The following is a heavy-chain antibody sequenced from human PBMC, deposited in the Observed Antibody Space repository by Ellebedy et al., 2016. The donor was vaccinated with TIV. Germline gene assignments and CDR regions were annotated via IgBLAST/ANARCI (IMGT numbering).Heavy chain of an antibody. V-gene: IGHV3-21*05. Sequence: GESLKISCAASGFTFSSYSINWVRQAPGRGLEWVSYISRGGDTFSADSVRGRFSISRDNAKNSLYLQMDSLTAEDTADYYCARRNPSGYDPFLDSWGQGILVTVSS. J-gene: IGHJ4*02. D-gene: IGHD5-12*01. CDR2: ISRGGDT. CDR3: ARRNPSGYDPFLDS. CDR1: GFTFSSYS.